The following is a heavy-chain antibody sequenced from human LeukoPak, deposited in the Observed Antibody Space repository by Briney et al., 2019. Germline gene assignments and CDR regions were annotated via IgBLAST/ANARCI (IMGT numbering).Heavy chain of an antibody. D-gene: IGHD6-25*01. Sequence: GGSLRLSCVASGFTFSGYAMSWVRQAPGKGLEWVSSIGGTSGNTYYADSVKGRFTISRDSSKNTLFLQMNSLRDEDTAVYYCAKGSPSGFDYWGQGTLVTVST. V-gene: IGHV3-23*01. CDR1: GFTFSGYA. CDR2: IGGTSGNT. J-gene: IGHJ4*02. CDR3: AKGSPSGFDY.